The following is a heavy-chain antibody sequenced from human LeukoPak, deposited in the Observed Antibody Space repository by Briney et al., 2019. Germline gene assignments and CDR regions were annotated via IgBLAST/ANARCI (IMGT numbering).Heavy chain of an antibody. J-gene: IGHJ4*02. CDR3: ARARRRSGSYYRGFDY. D-gene: IGHD3-10*01. CDR1: GYTFTSYD. V-gene: IGHV1-8*01. CDR2: MNPNSGNT. Sequence: ASVKVSCKASGYTFTSYDINWVRQATGQGLEWMGWMNPNSGNTGYAQKFQGRVTMTRNTSISTAYMELSSLRCEDTAVCYCARARRRSGSYYRGFDYWGQGTLVTVSS.